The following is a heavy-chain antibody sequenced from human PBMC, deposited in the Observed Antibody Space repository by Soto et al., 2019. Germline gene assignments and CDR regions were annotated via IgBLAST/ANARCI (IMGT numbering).Heavy chain of an antibody. V-gene: IGHV4-31*03. J-gene: IGHJ5*02. CDR2: IYYSGST. D-gene: IGHD3-10*01. CDR1: GGSISSGGYY. CDR3: ASLRATSGAWFDP. Sequence: SETLSLTCTVSGGSISSGGYYWSWIRQHPGKGLEWIGYIYYSGSTYYNPSLKSRVTISVDTSKNQFSLKLSSVTAADTAVYYCASLRATSGAWFDPWGQGTLVTVSS.